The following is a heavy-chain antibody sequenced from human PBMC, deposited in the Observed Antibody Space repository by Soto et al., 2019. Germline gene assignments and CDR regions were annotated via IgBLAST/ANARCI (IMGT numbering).Heavy chain of an antibody. CDR3: TRGGYRHAFDM. V-gene: IGHV3-74*01. CDR2: VNNDGSGT. J-gene: IGHJ3*02. Sequence: EVQLVESGGGLVQPGGSLRLSCAASGFTFSSYWMHWVRQAPGKGLVWVSRVNNDGSGTIYADSVKGRFTISRDNAKNTVYLEMNRLRAEDTALYFCTRGGYRHAFDMWGQGTMVTVSS. D-gene: IGHD6-13*01. CDR1: GFTFSSYW.